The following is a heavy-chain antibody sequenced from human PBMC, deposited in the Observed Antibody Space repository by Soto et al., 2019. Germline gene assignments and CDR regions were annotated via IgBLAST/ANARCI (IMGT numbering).Heavy chain of an antibody. V-gene: IGHV4-39*01. D-gene: IGHD2-2*01. Sequence: QLQLQESGPGLVKPSETLSLTCTVSGVSISSSSYYWGWIRQPPGKGLEWIGSIYYSGSTYYNPSLKSRVTISVDTSKNQFSLKLSSVTAADTAVYYCARTYCSSTSCYPDDAFDIWGQGTMVTVSS. J-gene: IGHJ3*02. CDR2: IYYSGST. CDR1: GVSISSSSYY. CDR3: ARTYCSSTSCYPDDAFDI.